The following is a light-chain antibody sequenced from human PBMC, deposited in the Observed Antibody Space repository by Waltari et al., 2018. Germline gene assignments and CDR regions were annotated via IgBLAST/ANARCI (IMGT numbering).Light chain of an antibody. CDR2: SAS. CDR1: QGIGSD. J-gene: IGKJ1*01. Sequence: AVQMTQSPSSLSALVGDRVSITCRASQGIGSDLAWYQQRPGSAPTLLVFSASTLHTGVPTKFSGSGSGTDFTLTINSLQPEDFATYYCLQDHNYPSTFGQGTNVEI. V-gene: IGKV1-6*01. CDR3: LQDHNYPST.